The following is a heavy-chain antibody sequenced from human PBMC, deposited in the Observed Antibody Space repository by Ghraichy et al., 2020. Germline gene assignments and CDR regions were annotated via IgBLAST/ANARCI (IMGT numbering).Heavy chain of an antibody. D-gene: IGHD4-17*01. CDR3: AKAWYYGDRGWDD. V-gene: IGHV3-23*01. CDR2: ITGNGGSA. Sequence: GSLRLSCAASGFIFTNYAMSWVRQAPGKGLEWVSAITGNGGSAFYALSAKGRFTISRDSSKNTMYLQMNSLRAEDTAVYYCAKAWYYGDRGWDDWGQGTLVTVSS. CDR1: GFIFTNYA. J-gene: IGHJ4*02.